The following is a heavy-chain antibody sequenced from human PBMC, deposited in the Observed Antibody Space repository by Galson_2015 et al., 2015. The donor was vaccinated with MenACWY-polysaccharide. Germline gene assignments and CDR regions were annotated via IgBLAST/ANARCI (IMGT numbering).Heavy chain of an antibody. CDR2: INPVSGST. D-gene: IGHD4-11*01. J-gene: IGHJ3*02. Sequence: SVKVSCAAGGVTLSDYLLHWVRQAPGQGLAWMGVINPVSGSTSYAHMFKGRVTMTRVTSLSTLYMELSSLTSEDTAIYFCARESMRDYPSPSHLDRWGQGTVVTVSS. CDR1: GVTLSDYL. CDR3: ARESMRDYPSPSHLDR. V-gene: IGHV1-46*01.